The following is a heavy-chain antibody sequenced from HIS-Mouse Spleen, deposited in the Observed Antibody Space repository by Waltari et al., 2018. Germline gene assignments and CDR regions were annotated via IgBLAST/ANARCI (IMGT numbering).Heavy chain of an antibody. V-gene: IGHV4-39*07. CDR2: CYYSGST. D-gene: IGHD6-13*01. J-gene: IGHJ2*01. Sequence: QLQLQESGPGLVKPSETLSLTCTVSGGSISSSSYYWVWIRQPPGKGLEWIGRCYYSGSTYYNPSLKSRVTISVDTSKNQFSLKLSSVTAADTAVYYCAREIPYSSSWYDWYFDLWGRGTLVTVSS. CDR1: GGSISSSSYY. CDR3: AREIPYSSSWYDWYFDL.